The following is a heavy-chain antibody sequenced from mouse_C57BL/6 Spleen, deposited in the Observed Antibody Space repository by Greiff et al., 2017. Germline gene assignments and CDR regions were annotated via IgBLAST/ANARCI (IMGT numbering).Heavy chain of an antibody. D-gene: IGHD2-4*01. CDR2: ISSGSSTI. CDR3: ARSYDYDEGYFDY. V-gene: IGHV5-17*01. CDR1: GFTFSDYG. J-gene: IGHJ2*01. Sequence: EVKLMESGGGLVKPGGSLKLSCAASGFTFSDYGMHWVRQAPEKGLEWVAYISSGSSTIYYADTVKGRFTISRDNAKNTLFLQMTSLRSEDTAMYYCARSYDYDEGYFDYWGQGTTLTVSS.